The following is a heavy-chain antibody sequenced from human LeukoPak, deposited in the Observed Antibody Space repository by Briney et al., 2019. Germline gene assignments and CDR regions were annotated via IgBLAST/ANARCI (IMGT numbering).Heavy chain of an antibody. D-gene: IGHD6-13*01. CDR2: IKSKTDGGTP. J-gene: IGHJ5*02. CDR1: GFTFTNAR. Sequence: GGSLRLSCAASGFTFTNARISWVRQAPGKGLEWVGRIKSKTDGGTPDYAAPVKGRFTISRDDSKNTLYLQMNSLKTEDTAVYYCTGASRSRRYCSSGQRTLVTVSS. V-gene: IGHV3-15*01. CDR3: TGASRSRRYCS.